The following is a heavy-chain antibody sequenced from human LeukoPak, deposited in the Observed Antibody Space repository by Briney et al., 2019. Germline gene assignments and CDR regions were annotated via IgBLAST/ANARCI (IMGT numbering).Heavy chain of an antibody. CDR1: GFTFSSYA. CDR2: ISGSGGST. Sequence: GGSLRLSCAASGFTFSSYAMSGVRQAPGKGLEWVSGISGSGGSTYYADSVKGRFTISGDNSKNTLYLQMNSLRAEDTAVYYCARPSTSGIAAAGLKYWGQGTLVTVSS. J-gene: IGHJ4*02. V-gene: IGHV3-23*01. CDR3: ARPSTSGIAAAGLKY. D-gene: IGHD6-13*01.